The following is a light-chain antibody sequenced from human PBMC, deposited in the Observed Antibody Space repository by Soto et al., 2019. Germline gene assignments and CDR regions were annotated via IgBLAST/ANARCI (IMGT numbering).Light chain of an antibody. V-gene: IGKV2-30*01. CDR1: QSVVYDDGNAY. CDR3: MQGTHWPPT. J-gene: IGKJ1*01. CDR2: RAS. Sequence: DVVMTQSPLSLPVTLGQPASISCRSSQSVVYDDGNAYLSWFQQRPGQSPRRLIYRASNRDSGVPERFSGSGSGTDFTLKISRVEAEDVGVYYCMQGTHWPPTFGQGTKVEIK.